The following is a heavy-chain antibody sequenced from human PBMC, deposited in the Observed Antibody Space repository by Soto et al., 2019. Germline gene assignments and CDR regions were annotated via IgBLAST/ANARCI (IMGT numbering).Heavy chain of an antibody. D-gene: IGHD6-6*01. V-gene: IGHV1-46*03. CDR3: AMWAYSSSLGYYYYGLDV. J-gene: IGHJ6*02. CDR1: GYTFTSYY. CDR2: INPSGGST. Sequence: ASVKVSCKASGYTFTSYYMHWVRQAPGQGLEWMGIINPSGGSTSYAQKFKGRVTMTRDTSTSTVYMERSSLRSEDTAGYYFAMWAYSSSLGYYYYGLDVGGQGTTVTVSS.